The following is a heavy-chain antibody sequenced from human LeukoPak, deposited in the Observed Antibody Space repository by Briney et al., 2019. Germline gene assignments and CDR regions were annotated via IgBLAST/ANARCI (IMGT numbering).Heavy chain of an antibody. D-gene: IGHD2-15*01. CDR1: GGSISSYY. CDR2: IYTSGST. V-gene: IGHV4-4*07. Sequence: SETLSLTCTVSGGSISSYYWSWIRQPTGKGLEWIGRIYTSGSTNYNPPLKSRVTMSVDTSKNQSSLTLSSVAAADTAVYYCARGSLGYCSGGSCYDWFDPWGQGTLVTVSS. J-gene: IGHJ5*02. CDR3: ARGSLGYCSGGSCYDWFDP.